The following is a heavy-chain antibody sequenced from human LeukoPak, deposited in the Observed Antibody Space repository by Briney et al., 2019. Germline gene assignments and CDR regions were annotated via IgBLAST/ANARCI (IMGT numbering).Heavy chain of an antibody. V-gene: IGHV4-39*01. J-gene: IGHJ4*02. CDR1: GGSISSSTYY. CDR3: ARQTGGSYGTFDY. CDR2: ISYSGST. Sequence: PSETLSLTCTVSGGSISSSTYYWGWIRQPPGKGLDWVGTISYSGSTYYNPSLKSRVTISVDTSKNQFSLKLTSVTAADTAVYYCARQTGGSYGTFDYWGQGTLVTVSS. D-gene: IGHD1-26*01.